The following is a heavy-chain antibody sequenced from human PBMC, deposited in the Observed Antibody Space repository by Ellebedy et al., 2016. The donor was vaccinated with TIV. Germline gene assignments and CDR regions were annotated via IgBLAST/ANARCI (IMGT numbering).Heavy chain of an antibody. CDR3: VGRRDGYNFWRLAEDGMDV. D-gene: IGHD5-24*01. CDR2: ISSNGGST. J-gene: IGHJ6*02. CDR1: GFTFSSYA. V-gene: IGHV3-64D*06. Sequence: GESLKISCSASGFTFSSYAMHWVRQAPGKGLEYVSAISSNGGSTYYADSVKGRFTISRDNSKNTLYLQMSSLRAEDTAVYYCVGRRDGYNFWRLAEDGMDVWGQGTTVTVSS.